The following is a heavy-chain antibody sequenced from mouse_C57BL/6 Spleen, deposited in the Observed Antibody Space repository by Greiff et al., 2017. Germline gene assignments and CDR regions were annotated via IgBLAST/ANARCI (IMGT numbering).Heavy chain of an antibody. CDR1: GYSITSGYY. CDR3: ARDRGDYARFDY. V-gene: IGHV3-6*01. J-gene: IGHJ2*01. CDR2: ISYDGSN. D-gene: IGHD2-4*01. Sequence: EVKLQESGPGLVKPSQSLSLTCSVTGYSITSGYYWNWIRQFPGNKLEWMGYISYDGSNNYNPSLKNRISITRDTSKHQFFLKLNSVTTEDTATYYCARDRGDYARFDYWGQGTTLTVSS.